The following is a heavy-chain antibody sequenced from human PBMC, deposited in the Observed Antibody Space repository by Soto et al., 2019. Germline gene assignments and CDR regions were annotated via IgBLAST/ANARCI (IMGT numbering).Heavy chain of an antibody. J-gene: IGHJ6*02. CDR2: IYYSGST. CDR1: GGSVSSGSYY. CDR3: ARGDGYYGMDV. V-gene: IGHV4-61*01. Sequence: QVQLQESGPGLVKPSETLSLTCTVSGGSVSSGSYYWSWIRQPPGKGLEWIGYIYYSGSTNYNPSLKSRVNISVDTSKNQFSLKLSSVTAADTAVYYCARGDGYYGMDVWGQGTTVTVCS.